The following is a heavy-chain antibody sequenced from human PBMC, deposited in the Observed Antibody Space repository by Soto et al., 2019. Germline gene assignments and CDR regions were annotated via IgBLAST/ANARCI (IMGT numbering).Heavy chain of an antibody. CDR2: ISGSGGST. V-gene: IGHV3-23*01. J-gene: IGHJ4*02. D-gene: IGHD6-13*01. Sequence: EVQLLESGGGLVQPGGSLRLSCAASGFTFSSYAMSWVRQAPGKGLEWVSGISGSGGSTYYADSVKGRFTISRDNSKNTLYLQLNSLRAEDTAVYYCAKVEAADGSKYWGQVTLVTVYS. CDR1: GFTFSSYA. CDR3: AKVEAADGSKY.